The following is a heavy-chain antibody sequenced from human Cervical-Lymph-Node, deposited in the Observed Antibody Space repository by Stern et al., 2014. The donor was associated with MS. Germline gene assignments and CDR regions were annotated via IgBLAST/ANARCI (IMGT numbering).Heavy chain of an antibody. Sequence: QVQLVQSGGGLVKPGGSLRLSCAAFGFSFRDYYMSWIRQAPGKGLEWVSYIGTRGTTIDYTDSVEGRFTISRDNAKNSLYLQMNSLRAEDTAVYYCARGGKSTFSYWGQGTLVTVSS. D-gene: IGHD2-2*01. CDR2: IGTRGTTI. V-gene: IGHV3-11*01. CDR3: ARGGKSTFSY. CDR1: GFSFRDYY. J-gene: IGHJ4*02.